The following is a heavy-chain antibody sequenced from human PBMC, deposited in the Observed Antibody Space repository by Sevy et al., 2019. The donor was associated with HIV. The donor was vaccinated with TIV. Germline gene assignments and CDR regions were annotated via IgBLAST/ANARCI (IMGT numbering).Heavy chain of an antibody. Sequence: ASVKVSCKVPGYTLSEVSMHWVRQAPAKGLEWMGGFVPEDGEIVYAQKFQGRVTVAEDTLTDTAYLELTNLRSEDTATYFCVIGDTPRLTGSGTRLKDQSLNYFHFWGQGTLVTVSS. J-gene: IGHJ4*02. D-gene: IGHD2-2*01. CDR2: FVPEDGEI. CDR3: VIGDTPRLTGSGTRLKDQSLNYFHF. CDR1: GYTLSEVS. V-gene: IGHV1-24*01.